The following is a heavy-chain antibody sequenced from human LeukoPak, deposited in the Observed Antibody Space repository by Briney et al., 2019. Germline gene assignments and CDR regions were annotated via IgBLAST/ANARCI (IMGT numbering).Heavy chain of an antibody. CDR2: IYYSGST. CDR1: GGSISSYY. Sequence: SETLSLTCTVSGGSISSYYWSWIRQPPGKGLEWIGYIYYSGSTNYNPSLKSRVTISVDTSKNQFSLKLSSVTAADTAVYYCARVYSSSSLNFDYRGQGTLVTVSS. V-gene: IGHV4-59*01. J-gene: IGHJ4*02. CDR3: ARVYSSSSLNFDY. D-gene: IGHD6-6*01.